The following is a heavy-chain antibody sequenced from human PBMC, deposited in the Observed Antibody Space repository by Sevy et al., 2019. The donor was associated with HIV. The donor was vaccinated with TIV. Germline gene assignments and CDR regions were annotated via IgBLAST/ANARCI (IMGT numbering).Heavy chain of an antibody. CDR2: ISYTSTTI. J-gene: IGHJ6*02. V-gene: IGHV3-48*02. CDR1: GFTFNTYN. CDR3: ASSDATSWFGYYYFAMDF. D-gene: IGHD3-22*01. Sequence: GGSLRLSCAVSGFTFNTYNMNWVRQAPGKGLEWVSYISYTSTTIYYADSVRGRFTTSRDNAKNTLYLQMNSLRDEDTAVYYCASSDATSWFGYYYFAMDFWGQGTSVTVSS.